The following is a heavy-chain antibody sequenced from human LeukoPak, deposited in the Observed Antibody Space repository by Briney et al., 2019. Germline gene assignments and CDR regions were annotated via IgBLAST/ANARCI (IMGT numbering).Heavy chain of an antibody. CDR1: GCTFHSYW. J-gene: IGHJ4*02. Sequence: GESLKISCKGSGCTFHSYWIAWVRQLPGKGVEWMGIIYPGDSDTRYSQSFQGQGTISADKSIGTAYVKWSSVKASYTAMYYCARHTGYCSGGSCYGDFCGQGTLVTVSS. V-gene: IGHV5-51*01. D-gene: IGHD2-15*01. CDR2: IYPGDSDT. CDR3: ARHTGYCSGGSCYGDF.